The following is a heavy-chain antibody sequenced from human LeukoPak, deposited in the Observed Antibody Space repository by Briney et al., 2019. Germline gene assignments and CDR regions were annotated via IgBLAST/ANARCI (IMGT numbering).Heavy chain of an antibody. CDR1: GYTFTSYY. D-gene: IGHD3-22*01. CDR3: ARERTYYYDSSGHFDY. Sequence: ASVKVSCKASGYTFTSYYMHWVRQAPGQGLERMGIINPSGGSTSYAQKFQGRVTMTRDMSTSTVYMELSSLRSEDTAVYYCARERTYYYDSSGHFDYWGQGTLVTVSS. J-gene: IGHJ4*02. V-gene: IGHV1-46*01. CDR2: INPSGGST.